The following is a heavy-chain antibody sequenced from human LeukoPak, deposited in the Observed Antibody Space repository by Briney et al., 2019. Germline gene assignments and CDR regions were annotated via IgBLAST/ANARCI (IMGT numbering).Heavy chain of an antibody. CDR3: AREKYNWNDVYNYYYYYGMDV. Sequence: ASVKVSCKASGYTFTGYYMHWVRQAPGQGLEWMGWINPNSGGTNYAQKFQGRVTMIRDTSISTAYMELSRLRSDDTAVYYCAREKYNWNDVYNYYYYYGMDVWGQGTAVTVSS. CDR1: GYTFTGYY. J-gene: IGHJ6*02. CDR2: INPNSGGT. D-gene: IGHD1-1*01. V-gene: IGHV1-2*02.